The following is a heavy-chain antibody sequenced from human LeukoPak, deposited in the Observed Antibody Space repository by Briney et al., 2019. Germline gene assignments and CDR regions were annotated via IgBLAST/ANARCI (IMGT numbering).Heavy chain of an antibody. CDR2: ISDSGGGT. V-gene: IGHV3-23*01. Sequence: GGSLRLSCAVSGITLSNYGMSWVRQAPGKGLEWVAGISDSGGGTNYADSVRGRFTISRDNPKNTLYLQMNSLRAEDTAVYFCAKRGVVIRVILVGFHKEAYYFDSWGQGALVTVSS. D-gene: IGHD3-22*01. CDR1: GITLSNYG. CDR3: AKRGVVIRVILVGFHKEAYYFDS. J-gene: IGHJ4*02.